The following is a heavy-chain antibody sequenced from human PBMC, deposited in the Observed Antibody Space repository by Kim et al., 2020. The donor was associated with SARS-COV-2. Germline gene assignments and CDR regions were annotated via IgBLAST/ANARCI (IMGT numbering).Heavy chain of an antibody. J-gene: IGHJ4*02. CDR3: ARGSITGTTPFDY. D-gene: IGHD1-7*01. V-gene: IGHV3-21*01. Sequence: YADSVKGRLTISRDTAKDSLYLQMNSLGAEDTAVYYCARGSITGTTPFDYWGQGTLVTVSS.